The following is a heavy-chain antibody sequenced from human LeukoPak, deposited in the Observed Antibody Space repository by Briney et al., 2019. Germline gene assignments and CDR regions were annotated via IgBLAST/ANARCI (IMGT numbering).Heavy chain of an antibody. Sequence: ASVKVSCKASGGTFSSYAISWVRQAPGQGLEWMGWITTYNGNTNYAEKVQGRVTMTTDTSTSTAYMELRSLRSDDTAVYYCARLRNRYISGWYVDYWGQGTLVTVSS. CDR1: GGTFSSYA. CDR3: ARLRNRYISGWYVDY. D-gene: IGHD6-19*01. CDR2: ITTYNGNT. V-gene: IGHV1-18*01. J-gene: IGHJ4*02.